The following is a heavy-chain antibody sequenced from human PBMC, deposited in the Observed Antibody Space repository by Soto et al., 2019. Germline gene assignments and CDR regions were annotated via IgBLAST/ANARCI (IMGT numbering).Heavy chain of an antibody. D-gene: IGHD3-22*01. CDR3: ARKAKDSRASYHEDY. CDR1: GGTFSSYA. CDR2: IIPIFGTA. Sequence: SVKVSCKASGGTFSSYAISWVRQAPGQGLEWMGGIIPIFGTANYAQKFQGRVTITADESTSTAYMELSSLRSEDTAVYYCARKAKDSRASYHEDYWGQGTLVTVSS. V-gene: IGHV1-69*13. J-gene: IGHJ4*02.